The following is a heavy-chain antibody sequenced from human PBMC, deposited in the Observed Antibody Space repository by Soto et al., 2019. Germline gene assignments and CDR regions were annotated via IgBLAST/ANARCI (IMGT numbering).Heavy chain of an antibody. J-gene: IGHJ3*02. CDR1: GYPVTAYY. D-gene: IGHD3-3*01. Sequence: QLHLVQSGAVVKKPGASVTVSCSASGYPVTAYYMHWVRQAPGRGLEWMGGINPATGAAKYTQTFQSRVTMTRDTSPSTVFMELSGLTSEDTAVFYCARGGGVGVAGSAAFDMWGQGTLVTVSS. CDR2: INPATGAA. V-gene: IGHV1-2*02. CDR3: ARGGGVGVAGSAAFDM.